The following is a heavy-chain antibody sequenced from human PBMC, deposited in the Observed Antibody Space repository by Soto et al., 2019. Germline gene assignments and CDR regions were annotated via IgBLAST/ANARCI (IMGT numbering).Heavy chain of an antibody. CDR2: IIPILGTA. CDR1: GGTFSSYA. Sequence: SVKVSCKASGGTFSSYAISWVRQAPGQGLEWMGGIIPILGTANYAQKFQGRVTITADESTSTAYMELSSLRSEDTAVYYCARERYCSSTSCYGYWFDPWGQGTLVTVSS. V-gene: IGHV1-69*13. J-gene: IGHJ5*02. CDR3: ARERYCSSTSCYGYWFDP. D-gene: IGHD2-2*01.